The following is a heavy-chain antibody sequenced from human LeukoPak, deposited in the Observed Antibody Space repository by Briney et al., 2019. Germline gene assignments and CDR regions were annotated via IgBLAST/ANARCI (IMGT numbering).Heavy chain of an antibody. Sequence: PGGSLRLSCAASGFTISSYAMSWARQAPGKGLEWVSATSATGGSSYYADSVKGRFTISRDNSKNRLYLQMNSLRAEDTALYYCAKGAGRDYYDSSGRFYYFDYWGQGTLVTVSS. CDR2: TSATGGSS. CDR3: AKGAGRDYYDSSGRFYYFDY. V-gene: IGHV3-23*01. D-gene: IGHD3-22*01. CDR1: GFTISSYA. J-gene: IGHJ4*02.